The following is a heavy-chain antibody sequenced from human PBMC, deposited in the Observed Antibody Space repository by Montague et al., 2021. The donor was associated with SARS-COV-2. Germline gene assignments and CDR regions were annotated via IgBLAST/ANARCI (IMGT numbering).Heavy chain of an antibody. Sequence: CAISGDSVSSNTATWNWIRQSPSRGLEWLGRTYYRSKWYHDYAISLKSRITINPDTSKNQSSLQLSSVAPEDTAVFYCARTTTRMLYPEKAFDIWGQGTMVTVSS. CDR3: ARTTTRMLYPEKAFDI. D-gene: IGHD2-15*01. J-gene: IGHJ3*02. V-gene: IGHV6-1*01. CDR1: GDSVSSNTAT. CDR2: TYYRSKWYH.